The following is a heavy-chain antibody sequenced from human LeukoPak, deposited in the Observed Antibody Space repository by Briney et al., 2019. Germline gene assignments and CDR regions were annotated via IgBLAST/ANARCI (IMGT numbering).Heavy chain of an antibody. D-gene: IGHD2-2*01. CDR2: ISGSGGST. CDR3: AKRERIVVDYYYYGMDV. CDR1: GFTFSSYA. V-gene: IGHV3-23*01. Sequence: PGGSLRLSCAASGFTFSSYAMSWVRQAPGKGLEWVSAISGSGGSTYYADSVKGRFTISRDNSKNTLYLQMNSLRAEDTAVYYCAKRERIVVDYYYYGMDVWGQGTTVTASS. J-gene: IGHJ6*02.